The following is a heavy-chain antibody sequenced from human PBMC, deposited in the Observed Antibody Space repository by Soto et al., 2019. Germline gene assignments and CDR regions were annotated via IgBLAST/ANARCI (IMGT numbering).Heavy chain of an antibody. Sequence: SETLSLTCAVYGGSFSGYYWSWIRQPPGKGLEWIGEINHSGSTNYNPSLKSRVTISVDTSKNQFSLKLSSVTAADTAVYYCATSLGDTAHYWGQGTLVTVSS. V-gene: IGHV4-34*01. CDR3: ATSLGDTAHY. CDR2: INHSGST. CDR1: GGSFSGYY. J-gene: IGHJ4*02. D-gene: IGHD5-18*01.